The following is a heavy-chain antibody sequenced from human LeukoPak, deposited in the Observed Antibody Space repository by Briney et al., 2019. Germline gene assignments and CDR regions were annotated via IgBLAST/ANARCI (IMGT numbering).Heavy chain of an antibody. CDR2: ISSSGSTI. D-gene: IGHD3-10*01. J-gene: IGHJ6*03. Sequence: GGSLRLSCAASGFTFSSYEMNWVRQAPGKGLEWVSYISSSGSTIYYADSVKGRFTISRDTAKNSLYLQMNSLRAEDTAVYYCARDGEYYYYMDVWGKGTTVTVSS. CDR3: ARDGEYYYYMDV. V-gene: IGHV3-48*03. CDR1: GFTFSSYE.